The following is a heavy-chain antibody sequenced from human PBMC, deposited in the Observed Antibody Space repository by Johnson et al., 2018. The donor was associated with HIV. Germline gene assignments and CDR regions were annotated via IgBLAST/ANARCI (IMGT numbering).Heavy chain of an antibody. D-gene: IGHD2-2*01. CDR3: SKAGCSTSCYDHDAFYI. Sequence: VQLVESGGGVVRPGGSLRLSCEGSGFSFDDYGMSWVRQAPGKGLEWVSGINLNGGSTGYADSVKGRFAISRDNAKNSMYLQMNSLRAEDTAVYYCSKAGCSTSCYDHDAFYIWGQGTMVTVSS. CDR1: GFSFDDYG. V-gene: IGHV3-20*04. CDR2: INLNGGST. J-gene: IGHJ3*02.